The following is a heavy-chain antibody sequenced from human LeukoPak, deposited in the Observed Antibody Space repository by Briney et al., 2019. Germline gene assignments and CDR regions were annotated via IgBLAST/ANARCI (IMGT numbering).Heavy chain of an antibody. CDR2: INHSGST. CDR3: ARGRRTYYSSGSYYNS. Sequence: SETLSLTCAVYGGSFSGYYWSWLRQPPGKGLEWIGEINHSGSTNYNPSLKSRVTISVDTSKNQFSLKLSSVTAADTAVYYCARGRRTYYSSGSYYNSWGQGTLVTVSS. D-gene: IGHD3-10*01. V-gene: IGHV4-34*01. J-gene: IGHJ4*02. CDR1: GGSFSGYY.